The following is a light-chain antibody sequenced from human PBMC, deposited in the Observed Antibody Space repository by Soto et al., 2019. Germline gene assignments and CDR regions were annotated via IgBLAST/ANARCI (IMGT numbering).Light chain of an antibody. CDR2: GAS. CDR1: QSVSSTY. V-gene: IGKV3-20*01. Sequence: EIVLTQSPGTLSLSPGERATLSCRASQSVSSTYLAWYQQKPGQAPRLLMYGASNRATGIPDRFSGSGSGTDFTLTISRLEPEDFAVSFCQQYGSSPPFTFGQGTKVEIK. CDR3: QQYGSSPPFT. J-gene: IGKJ2*01.